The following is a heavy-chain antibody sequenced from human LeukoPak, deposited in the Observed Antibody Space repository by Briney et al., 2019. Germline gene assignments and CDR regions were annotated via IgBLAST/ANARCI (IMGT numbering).Heavy chain of an antibody. D-gene: IGHD3-22*01. CDR3: AKDAMKWLLSPPFGY. CDR2: ISYDGSNK. J-gene: IGHJ4*02. Sequence: GGSLGLSCAASGFTFSSYGMHGVRQPPGRGREWVAVISYDGSNKYYADSVKGRFTISRDNSKNTLYLQMNSLRAEDTAVYYCAKDAMKWLLSPPFGYWGQGTLVTVSS. CDR1: GFTFSSYG. V-gene: IGHV3-30*18.